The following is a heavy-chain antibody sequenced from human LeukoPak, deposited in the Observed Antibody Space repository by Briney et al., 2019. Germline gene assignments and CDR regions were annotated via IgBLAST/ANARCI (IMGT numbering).Heavy chain of an antibody. V-gene: IGHV1-46*01. CDR1: VYTFTSYY. Sequence: ASVKVSCKASVYTFTSYYMHWVRQAPGQGLEGVGIINPSGGSTSYAQKFQGRVTMTRDTSTSTVYMELSSLRSEDTAVYYCARAGPRGSYYLVLFYWGQGTLVTVSS. J-gene: IGHJ4*02. CDR2: INPSGGST. CDR3: ARAGPRGSYYLVLFY. D-gene: IGHD1-26*01.